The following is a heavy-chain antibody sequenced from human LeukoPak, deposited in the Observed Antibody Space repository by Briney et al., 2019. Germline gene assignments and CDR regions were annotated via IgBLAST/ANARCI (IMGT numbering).Heavy chain of an antibody. D-gene: IGHD4-17*01. V-gene: IGHV3-30*18. Sequence: PGRSLRLSCAASGFTFSSYGMHWVRQAPGKGLEWVAVISYDGSNKYYADSVEGRFTISRDNSKNTLYLQMNSLRAEDTAVYYCAKALGGFTVTTTPFDYWGQGTLVTVSS. CDR2: ISYDGSNK. J-gene: IGHJ4*02. CDR1: GFTFSSYG. CDR3: AKALGGFTVTTTPFDY.